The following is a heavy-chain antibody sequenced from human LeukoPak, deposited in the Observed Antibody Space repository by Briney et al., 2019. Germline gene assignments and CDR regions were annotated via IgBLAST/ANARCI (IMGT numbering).Heavy chain of an antibody. V-gene: IGHV3-43*02. CDR3: AQVPPLGN. CDR1: GFTFDDYA. J-gene: IGHJ4*02. CDR2: ISGDGGST. Sequence: GGSLRLSCAASGFTFDDYAMHWVRQAPGKGLEWVSLISGDGGSTYYADSVKGRFSISRDNSKNTLYLQMNSLRAEDTAVYYCAQVPPLGNWGQGTLVTVSS. D-gene: IGHD7-27*01.